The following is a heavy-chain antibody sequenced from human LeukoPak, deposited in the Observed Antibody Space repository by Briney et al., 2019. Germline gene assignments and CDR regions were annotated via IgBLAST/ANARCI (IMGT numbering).Heavy chain of an antibody. Sequence: GASVKVSCKASGYTFTSYYMHWVRQAPGQGLEWMGIINPSGGSTSYAQKFQGRVTMTRDMSTSTVYMELSSLRSEDTAVYYCARSPPGSWMIVVVTPFDIWGQGTMVTVSS. CDR3: ARSPPGSWMIVVVTPFDI. V-gene: IGHV1-46*01. CDR1: GYTFTSYY. CDR2: INPSGGST. J-gene: IGHJ3*02. D-gene: IGHD3-22*01.